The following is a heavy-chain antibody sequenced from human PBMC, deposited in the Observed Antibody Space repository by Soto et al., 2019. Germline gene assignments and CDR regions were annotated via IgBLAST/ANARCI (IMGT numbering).Heavy chain of an antibody. CDR3: ARATSGIAVAGTAEYFQH. CDR2: ISAYNGNT. Sequence: ASVKVSCKASGYTFTSYGISWVRQAPGQGLEWMGWISAYNGNTNYAQKLQGRVTMTTDTSTSTAYMELRSLRSDDTAVYYCARATSGIAVAGTAEYFQHWGQGTLVTVPS. CDR1: GYTFTSYG. V-gene: IGHV1-18*01. J-gene: IGHJ1*01. D-gene: IGHD6-19*01.